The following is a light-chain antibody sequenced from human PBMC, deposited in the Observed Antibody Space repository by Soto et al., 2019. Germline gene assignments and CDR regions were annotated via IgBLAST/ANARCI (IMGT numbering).Light chain of an antibody. CDR3: SSYAGSLLV. Sequence: QSVLTQPPSASGSPGQSVTISCTGTSSDVGGYNYVSWYQQHPGKAPKLMIYEVSKRPSGVPDRVSGSKSGNTASLTVSGLQDEDEADYYGSSYAGSLLVFGGGTKVTVL. J-gene: IGLJ2*01. CDR2: EVS. CDR1: SSDVGGYNY. V-gene: IGLV2-8*01.